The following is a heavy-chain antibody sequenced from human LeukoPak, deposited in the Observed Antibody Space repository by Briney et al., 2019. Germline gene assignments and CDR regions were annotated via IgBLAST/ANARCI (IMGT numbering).Heavy chain of an antibody. CDR3: ARPYYYDSTGYYQYYFDY. J-gene: IGHJ4*02. V-gene: IGHV1-18*01. CDR2: ISAYNGNT. CDR1: GYTFTSYG. D-gene: IGHD3-22*01. Sequence: GASVKVSCKASGYTFTSYGISWVRQAPGQGLGWMGWISAYNGNTNYAQKLQGRVTMTTDTSTSTAYVELRSLRSDDTAVYYCARPYYYDSTGYYQYYFDYWGQGTLVTVSS.